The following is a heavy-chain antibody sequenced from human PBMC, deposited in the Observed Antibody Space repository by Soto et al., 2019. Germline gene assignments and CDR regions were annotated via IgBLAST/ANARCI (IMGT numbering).Heavy chain of an antibody. Sequence: SETLSLTCTVSGGSISSSSYYWGWIRQPPGKGLEWIGSIYYSGSTYYNPSRKSRVTISVDTSKNQFTLKLSSVTAADTAVYYCARHTSTYYDFWSGYKFDYWGQGTLVTVSS. D-gene: IGHD3-3*01. V-gene: IGHV4-39*01. CDR2: IYYSGST. J-gene: IGHJ4*02. CDR3: ARHTSTYYDFWSGYKFDY. CDR1: GGSISSSSYY.